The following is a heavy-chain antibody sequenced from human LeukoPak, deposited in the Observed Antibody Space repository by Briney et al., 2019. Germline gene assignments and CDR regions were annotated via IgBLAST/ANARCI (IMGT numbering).Heavy chain of an antibody. Sequence: GGSLRLSCAASGFTVSSSYMSWVRQAPGKGLEWVSVIYSGGSTYYADSVKGRFTISRDNSKNTLYLQMNSLRAEDTAVYYCARGSEPIAALDIWGQGTMVTVSS. V-gene: IGHV3-53*01. CDR3: ARGSEPIAALDI. D-gene: IGHD2-21*01. CDR2: IYSGGST. CDR1: GFTVSSSY. J-gene: IGHJ3*02.